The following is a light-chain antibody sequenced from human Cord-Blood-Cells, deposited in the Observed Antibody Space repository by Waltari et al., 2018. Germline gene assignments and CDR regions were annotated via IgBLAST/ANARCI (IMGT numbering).Light chain of an antibody. J-gene: IGLJ2*01. CDR2: DVS. CDR1: SSDVGGYNY. Sequence: QSALTQPASVSGSPGQSITISCTGTSSDVGGYNYVSWYQQHPGKAPQLMIYDVSNRPSGVSNRFSGSKSGNTASLTISGLHAEDEADYYCSSYTSSSRVFGGGTKLTVL. CDR3: SSYTSSSRV. V-gene: IGLV2-14*01.